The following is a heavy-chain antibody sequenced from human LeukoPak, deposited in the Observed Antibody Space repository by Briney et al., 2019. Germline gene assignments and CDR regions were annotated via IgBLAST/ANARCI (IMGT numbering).Heavy chain of an antibody. CDR2: IRYDGSNE. CDR1: GFTFTSYA. Sequence: PGESLKIPCTSSGFTFTSYAIHWVRQAPGEGLEWVTYIRYDGSNEFYADSVKGRFSISRDNLRNTVFLQMNSLRGEDTAVYYCAKGRSSSSSLNAFDIWGQGTMVTVSS. J-gene: IGHJ3*02. CDR3: AKGRSSSSSLNAFDI. D-gene: IGHD2-2*01. V-gene: IGHV3-30*02.